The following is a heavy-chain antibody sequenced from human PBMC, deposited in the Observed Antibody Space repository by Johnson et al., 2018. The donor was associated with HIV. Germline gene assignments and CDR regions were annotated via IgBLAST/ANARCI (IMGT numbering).Heavy chain of an antibody. J-gene: IGHJ3*02. D-gene: IGHD5-24*01. Sequence: QVQLVESGGGVVRPGGSLRLSCAASGFTFSSYAMHWVRQAPGKGLEWVTVISYDGSNKYYADSVKGRFTISRDNSKNTLYLQMNSRRAEDTAVYYCARDDVEMATMGDAFDIWGQGTMVTVSS. V-gene: IGHV3-30-3*01. CDR1: GFTFSSYA. CDR3: ARDDVEMATMGDAFDI. CDR2: ISYDGSNK.